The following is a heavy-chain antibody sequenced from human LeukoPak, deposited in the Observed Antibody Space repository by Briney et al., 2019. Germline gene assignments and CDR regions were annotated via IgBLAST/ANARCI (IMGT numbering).Heavy chain of an antibody. CDR2: ISSSGSAI. J-gene: IGHJ6*04. D-gene: IGHD3-10*02. CDR1: GFTFSSYE. V-gene: IGHV3-48*03. Sequence: GGSLRLSCAASGFTFSSYEMNWVRQAPGKGLEWVSYISSSGSAIYYADSVEGRFTISRDNAKNSLYLQMNSLRAEDTAVYYCAELGITMIGGVWGKGTTVTISS. CDR3: AELGITMIGGV.